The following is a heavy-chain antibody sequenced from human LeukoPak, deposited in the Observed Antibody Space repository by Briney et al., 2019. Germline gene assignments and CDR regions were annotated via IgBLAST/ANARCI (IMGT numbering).Heavy chain of an antibody. CDR2: IYTSGST. Sequence: PSETLSLTCTVSGGSISSYYWSWIRQPRGKGLEWIGYIYTSGSTNYNPSLKSRVTISVDTSKNQFSLKLSSVTAADTAVYYCARQQYSSSPWAWFDPWGQGTLVTVSS. CDR1: GGSISSYY. J-gene: IGHJ5*02. D-gene: IGHD6-6*01. V-gene: IGHV4-4*09. CDR3: ARQQYSSSPWAWFDP.